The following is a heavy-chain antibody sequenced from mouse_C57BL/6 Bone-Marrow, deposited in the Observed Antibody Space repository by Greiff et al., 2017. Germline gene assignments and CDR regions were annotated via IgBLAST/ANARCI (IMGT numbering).Heavy chain of an antibody. Sequence: VQLQQPGAELVKPGASVKLSCKASGYTFTSYWMQWVKQRPGQGLEWIGEIDPSDSYTNYNQKFKGKATLTVDTSSSTAYMQLSSLTSEDSAVYYCARSGGYYYGSSSYYFDYWGQGTTLTVSS. D-gene: IGHD1-1*01. CDR1: GYTFTSYW. J-gene: IGHJ2*01. CDR2: IDPSDSYT. V-gene: IGHV1-50*01. CDR3: ARSGGYYYGSSSYYFDY.